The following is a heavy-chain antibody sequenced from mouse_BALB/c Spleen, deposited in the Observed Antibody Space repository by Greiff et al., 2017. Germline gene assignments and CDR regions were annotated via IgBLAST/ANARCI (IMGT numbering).Heavy chain of an antibody. D-gene: IGHD2-3*01. Sequence: EVMLVESGGGLVKPGGSLKLSCAASGFTFSDYYMYWVRQTPEKRLEWVATISDGGSYTYYPDSVKGRFTISRDNAKNNLYLQMSSLKSEDTAMYYCARGHYDYAMDYWGQGTSVTVSS. V-gene: IGHV5-4*02. CDR2: ISDGGSYT. CDR3: ARGHYDYAMDY. J-gene: IGHJ4*01. CDR1: GFTFSDYY.